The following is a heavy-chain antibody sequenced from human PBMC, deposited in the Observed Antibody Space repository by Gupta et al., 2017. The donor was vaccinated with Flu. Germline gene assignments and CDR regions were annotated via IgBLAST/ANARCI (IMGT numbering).Heavy chain of an antibody. CDR3: ARAYYYDSSAFYFES. V-gene: IGHV1-2*06. D-gene: IGHD3-22*01. J-gene: IGHJ4*02. CDR1: GYTFTAYY. Sequence: QVQLVQSGAEVRQPGASVKVSCKASGYTFTAYYMHWARQAPGQGLEWMGRINPTSGDTDYAQMLQGRVTMTRDTSISTAFMELSRLRSDDTAVYYCARAYYYDSSAFYFESWGQGTLVSVSS. CDR2: INPTSGDT.